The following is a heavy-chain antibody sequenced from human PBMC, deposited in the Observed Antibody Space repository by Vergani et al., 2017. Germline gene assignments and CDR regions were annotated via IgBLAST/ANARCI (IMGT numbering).Heavy chain of an antibody. CDR2: LSTTGGA. V-gene: IGHV4-59*02. J-gene: IGHJ5*02. CDR1: GVYVTDYN. D-gene: IGHD6-13*01. Sequence: QAPLQESGPRLVKPSETLSITRHVFGVYVTDYNCNWIRQAPWQGLEWIGYLSTTGGATHASHNPSLKSRVSITVDTSKSQFSLRLTSVTAADSAIYYCAGDTHSWQRADRWGQGVLVSVSS. CDR3: AGDTHSWQRADR.